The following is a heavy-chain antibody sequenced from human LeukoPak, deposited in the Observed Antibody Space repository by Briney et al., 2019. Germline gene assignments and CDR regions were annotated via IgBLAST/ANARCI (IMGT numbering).Heavy chain of an antibody. CDR2: ISGSGSST. D-gene: IGHD4-23*01. CDR1: GFTFSSYA. J-gene: IGHJ4*02. Sequence: GGSLRLSCAASGFTFSSYAVSWVRQAPGKGLEWVAAISGSGSSTTYADSVKGRFSISRDNAKNTLYLQMNSLRVEDTAVYYCARGRPHGNDYWGQGTLVTVSS. CDR3: ARGRPHGNDY. V-gene: IGHV3-23*01.